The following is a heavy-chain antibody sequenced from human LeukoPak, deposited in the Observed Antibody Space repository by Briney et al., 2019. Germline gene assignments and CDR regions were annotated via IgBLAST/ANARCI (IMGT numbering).Heavy chain of an antibody. D-gene: IGHD3-22*01. CDR2: INPNSGGT. Sequence: VASVKVSCKASGYTFTGYYMHWVRQAPGQGLEWMGWINPNSGGTNYAQKFQGRVTMTRDTSISTAYMELSRLRSDDTAVYYCARASDYYDSSGYYVFDYWGQGTLVTVSS. CDR1: GYTFTGYY. J-gene: IGHJ4*02. CDR3: ARASDYYDSSGYYVFDY. V-gene: IGHV1-2*02.